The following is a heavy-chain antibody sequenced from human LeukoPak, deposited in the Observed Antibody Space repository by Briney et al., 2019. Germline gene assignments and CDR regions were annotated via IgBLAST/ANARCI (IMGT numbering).Heavy chain of an antibody. CDR2: ISSSSSYI. CDR1: GLTFSSYS. V-gene: IGHV3-21*01. Sequence: GGSLRLSCAASGLTFSSYSMTWVRQAPGKGLEWVSSISSSSSYIYYADSVKGRFTISRDNAKNSLYLQMNSLRAEDTVVYYCARDGGGYYSSGSSFWDYYYYMDVWGKGTTVTVSS. CDR3: ARDGGGYYSSGSSFWDYYYYMDV. J-gene: IGHJ6*03. D-gene: IGHD3-10*01.